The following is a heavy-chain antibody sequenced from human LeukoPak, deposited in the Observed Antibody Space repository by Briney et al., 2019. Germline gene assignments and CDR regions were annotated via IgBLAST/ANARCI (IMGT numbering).Heavy chain of an antibody. Sequence: SETLSLTCTVSGGSISSGPYYWNWIRQPAGKGLEWIGRMYTSGSIRYNPSLKSRVTISRDASKNEFSLKLSSVTAADTAVYYCARVSPDIVVVPAAIEWGQGTLVTVSS. J-gene: IGHJ4*02. CDR3: ARVSPDIVVVPAAIE. CDR1: GGSISSGPYY. V-gene: IGHV4-61*02. D-gene: IGHD2-2*02. CDR2: MYTSGSI.